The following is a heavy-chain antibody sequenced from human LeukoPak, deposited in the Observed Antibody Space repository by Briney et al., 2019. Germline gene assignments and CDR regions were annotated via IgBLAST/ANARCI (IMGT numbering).Heavy chain of an antibody. V-gene: IGHV3-21*01. D-gene: IGHD6-19*01. CDR1: GFTFSSYS. CDR3: ARDYEAVAGMSGRAFDI. J-gene: IGHJ3*02. Sequence: GGSLRLSCAASGFTFSSYSMNWVRQAPGKGLEWVSSISSSSSYIYYADPVKGRFTISRDNAKNSLYLQMNSLRAEDTAVYYCARDYEAVAGMSGRAFDIWGQGTMVTVSS. CDR2: ISSSSSYI.